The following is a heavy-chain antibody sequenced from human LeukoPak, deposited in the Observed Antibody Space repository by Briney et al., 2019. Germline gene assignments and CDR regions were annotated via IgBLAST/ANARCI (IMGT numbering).Heavy chain of an antibody. J-gene: IGHJ4*02. CDR3: ARYSAYDNDY. V-gene: IGHV3-48*03. CDR1: GFTFSRYE. D-gene: IGHD5-12*01. Sequence: PGGSLRLSCEASGFTFSRYEMNWVRQAPGKGLEWVSYISRSGSTMYDSDSVKGRFTISRDNARNSLYLQMNSLRAEDTAVYYCARYSAYDNDYWGQGTLVTVST. CDR2: ISRSGSTM.